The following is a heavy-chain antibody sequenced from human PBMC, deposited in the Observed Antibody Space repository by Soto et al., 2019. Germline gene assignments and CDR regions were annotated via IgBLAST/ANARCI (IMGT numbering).Heavy chain of an antibody. CDR3: ARGPDPLILEGAFDI. CDR1: GYTFTGYY. D-gene: IGHD1-26*01. CDR2: INPNSGGT. J-gene: IGHJ3*02. V-gene: IGHV1-2*04. Sequence: QVQLVQSGAEVKKPGASVKVSCKASGYTFTGYYMHWVRQAPGQGLEWMGWINPNSGGTNYAQKFQGWVTMARDTSISTAYMELSRLRSDDTAVYYCARGPDPLILEGAFDIWGQGTMVTVSS.